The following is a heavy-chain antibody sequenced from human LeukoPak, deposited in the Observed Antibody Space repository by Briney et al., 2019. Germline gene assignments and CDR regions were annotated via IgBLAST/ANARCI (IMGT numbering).Heavy chain of an antibody. Sequence: PSQTLSLTCTVSGGSINSGDHYWSWIRQSPGKGPEWIGYIFSTGSTYYNPSLQSRLTISQDKSTSQFFLKLTSVTAADTAVYYCARDRGGWLRPYFDSWGLGTLVTVSS. CDR3: ARDRGGWLRPYFDS. V-gene: IGHV4-30-4*08. CDR1: GGSINSGDHY. CDR2: IFSTGST. D-gene: IGHD5-12*01. J-gene: IGHJ4*02.